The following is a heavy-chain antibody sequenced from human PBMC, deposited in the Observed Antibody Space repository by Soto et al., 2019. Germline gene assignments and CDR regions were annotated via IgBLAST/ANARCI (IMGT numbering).Heavy chain of an antibody. CDR1: GGSISSSSYY. Sequence: SETLSLTCTVSGGSISSSSYYWGWIRQPPGKGLEWIGSIYYSGSTYYNPSLKSRVTISVDTSKNQFSLKLSSVTAADTAVYYCWRGYSGSYPYNWFDPWGQGTLVTVS. CDR2: IYYSGST. V-gene: IGHV4-39*01. D-gene: IGHD1-26*01. CDR3: WRGYSGSYPYNWFDP. J-gene: IGHJ5*02.